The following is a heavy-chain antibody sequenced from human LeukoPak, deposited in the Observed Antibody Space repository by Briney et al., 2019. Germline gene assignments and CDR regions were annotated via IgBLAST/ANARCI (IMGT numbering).Heavy chain of an antibody. Sequence: GASVKVSCKASGYTFTSYDINWVRQATGQGLEWMGWMNPNSGNTGYAQKFRGRVTMTRNTSISTAYMELSSLRSEDTAVYYCARGGGIVGATKADYWGQGTLVTVSS. J-gene: IGHJ4*02. D-gene: IGHD1-26*01. CDR3: ARGGGIVGATKADY. CDR2: MNPNSGNT. V-gene: IGHV1-8*01. CDR1: GYTFTSYD.